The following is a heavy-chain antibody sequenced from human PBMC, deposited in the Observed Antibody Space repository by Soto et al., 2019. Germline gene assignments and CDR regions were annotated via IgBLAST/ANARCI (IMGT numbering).Heavy chain of an antibody. CDR2: IYYSGST. V-gene: IGHV4-31*03. Sequence: LSLTCTFSRGSISSCAYYWRWIRQQPGKGLEWIGYIYYSGSTYYNPSLKSRVTISVDTSKNQFSLKLSSVTAADTAVYYCPRETRIDDFWSGHRPWGQGTLVTVSS. CDR3: PRETRIDDFWSGHRP. CDR1: RGSISSCAYY. J-gene: IGHJ5*02. D-gene: IGHD3-3*01.